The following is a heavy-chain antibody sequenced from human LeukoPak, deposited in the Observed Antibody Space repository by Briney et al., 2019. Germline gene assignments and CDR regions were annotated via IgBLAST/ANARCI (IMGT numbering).Heavy chain of an antibody. Sequence: VGSLRLSCAASGFTFSSYSMNWVRQAPGKGLGWGSSISSSSSYIYYADSVKGRFTISRDNAKTSLYLQMNSLRAEDTAVYYCARDLLRYDILTGYFDYWGQGTLVTVSS. J-gene: IGHJ4*02. V-gene: IGHV3-21*01. CDR2: ISSSSSYI. D-gene: IGHD3-9*01. CDR1: GFTFSSYS. CDR3: ARDLLRYDILTGYFDY.